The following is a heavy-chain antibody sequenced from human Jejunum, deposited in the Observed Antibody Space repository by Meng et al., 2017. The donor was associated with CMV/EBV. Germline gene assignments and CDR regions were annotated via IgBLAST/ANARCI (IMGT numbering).Heavy chain of an antibody. CDR3: ARYALDWEGFDY. J-gene: IGHJ4*02. V-gene: IGHV4-59*01. D-gene: IGHD2-2*01. CDR1: GGSISGYY. Sequence: TVSGGSISGYYWSWIRQPPGKGLEWTGYIHYSRSTNYNPSLKSRVTISLDMSQNQFSLKLSSVTAADTAVYYCARYALDWEGFDYWGQGTLVTVSS. CDR2: IHYSRST.